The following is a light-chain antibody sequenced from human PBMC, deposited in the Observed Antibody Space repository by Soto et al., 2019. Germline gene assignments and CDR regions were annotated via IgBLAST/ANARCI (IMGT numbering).Light chain of an antibody. J-gene: IGLJ1*01. Sequence: QSVLTQPPSVSGTPGQWITISCSGSSSDIGTNYVYWYQQLPGAAPKLLIYRNNQRPSGVPDRFSGSKSGTSASLAISGLRGADEAEYHCAGWDDSLSGFYVFGAGTKLTVL. CDR3: AGWDDSLSGFYV. V-gene: IGLV1-47*01. CDR2: RNN. CDR1: SSDIGTNY.